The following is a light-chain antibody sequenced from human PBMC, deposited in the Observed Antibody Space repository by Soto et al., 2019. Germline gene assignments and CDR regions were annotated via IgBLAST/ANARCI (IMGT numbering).Light chain of an antibody. J-gene: IGKJ1*01. Sequence: DIHMTQSPSTLSAAVGDRVTITCRSSQSISSWLAWYQQKPGKAPKLLIYDASSLESGVPSRFSGSGSGTEFTLTISSLQPDDFATYYCQQYNSYSRRTFGQGTKVDIK. CDR3: QQYNSYSRRT. V-gene: IGKV1-5*01. CDR1: QSISSW. CDR2: DAS.